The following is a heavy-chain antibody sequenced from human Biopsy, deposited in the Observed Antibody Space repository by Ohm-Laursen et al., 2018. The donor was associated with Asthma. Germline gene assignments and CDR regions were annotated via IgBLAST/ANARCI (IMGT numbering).Heavy chain of an antibody. D-gene: IGHD4-17*01. CDR2: INTNNGHT. J-gene: IGHJ6*02. CDR1: GYTFRSYS. V-gene: IGHV1-18*04. CDR3: ARGGYYGDRRQHNGLDV. Sequence: ASVKVSCKASGYTFRSYSITWVRQAPGQGLEWMGWINTNNGHTQYAQKFQGRVTMTTDTSTSTAYMELTSLRTEDTAVYYCARGGYYGDRRQHNGLDVWGQGTTVTVSS.